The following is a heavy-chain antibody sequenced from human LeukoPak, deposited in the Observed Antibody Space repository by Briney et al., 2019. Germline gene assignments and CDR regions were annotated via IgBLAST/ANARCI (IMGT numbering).Heavy chain of an antibody. V-gene: IGHV5-51*01. CDR1: GHSFTNHW. CDR3: ATRPYAGSPNWYDP. CDR2: INFGDSET. Sequence: GESLKISCKASGHSFTNHWIGWVRQMPGIGLEWVGIINFGDSETLYSPSFQRQVTISLDKSISTTYLQWRSLKASDTATYYCATRPYAGSPNWYDPWGQGTLVTVSS. J-gene: IGHJ5*02. D-gene: IGHD1-26*01.